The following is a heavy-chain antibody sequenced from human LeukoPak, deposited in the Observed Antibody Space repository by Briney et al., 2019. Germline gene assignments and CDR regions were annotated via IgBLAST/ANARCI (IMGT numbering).Heavy chain of an antibody. D-gene: IGHD6-13*01. CDR3: ARDLIADTYYFDY. CDR1: GGSISSGGYY. Sequence: PSETLSLTCTVSGGSISSGGYYWSWIRQPPGKGLEWIGYIYHSGSTYYNPSLKSRVTISVDRSKNQFSLKLSSVTAADTAVYHCARDLIADTYYFDYWGQGTLVTVSS. CDR2: IYHSGST. V-gene: IGHV4-30-2*01. J-gene: IGHJ4*02.